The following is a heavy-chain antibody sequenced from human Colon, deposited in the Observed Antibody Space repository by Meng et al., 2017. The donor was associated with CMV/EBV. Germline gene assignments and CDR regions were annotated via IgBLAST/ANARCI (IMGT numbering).Heavy chain of an antibody. CDR3: ARDTDI. CDR1: GYTLTASY. Sequence: ASVKVSCKSSGYTLTASYFHWVRQAPGQGLEWLGIMHYSSGNTAHTQKLQGRISMTRDTSTSTVYIELTGLRSDDTALYYCARDTDIWGQGTLVTVSS. J-gene: IGHJ4*02. V-gene: IGHV1-46*01. D-gene: IGHD4-11*01. CDR2: MHYSSGNT.